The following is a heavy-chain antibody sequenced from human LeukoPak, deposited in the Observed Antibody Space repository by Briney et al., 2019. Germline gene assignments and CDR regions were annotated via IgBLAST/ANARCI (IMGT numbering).Heavy chain of an antibody. V-gene: IGHV1-69*05. D-gene: IGHD6-6*01. J-gene: IGHJ4*02. Sequence: SVKVSCKASGGTFSSYAISRVRQAPGQGLEWMGGIIPIFGTANYAQKFQGRVTITTDESTSTAYMELSSLRSEDTAVYYCARGAKYSSSSPFDYWGQGTLVTVSS. CDR1: GGTFSSYA. CDR2: IIPIFGTA. CDR3: ARGAKYSSSSPFDY.